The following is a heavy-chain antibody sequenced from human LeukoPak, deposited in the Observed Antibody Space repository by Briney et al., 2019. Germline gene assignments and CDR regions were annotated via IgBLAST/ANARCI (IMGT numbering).Heavy chain of an antibody. CDR2: INPNSGGT. V-gene: IGHV1-2*02. D-gene: IGHD2-15*01. Sequence: ASVKVSCKASGYTFTGYYMHWVRQAPGQGLEWMGWINPNSGGTNYAQKFQGRVTMTRDTSISTPYMELSRLRSDDTAVYYCASSRVVAAWGLYFDYWGQGTLVTVSS. J-gene: IGHJ4*02. CDR3: ASSRVVAAWGLYFDY. CDR1: GYTFTGYY.